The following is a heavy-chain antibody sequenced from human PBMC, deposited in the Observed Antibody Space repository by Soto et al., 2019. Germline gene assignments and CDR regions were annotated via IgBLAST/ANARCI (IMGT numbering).Heavy chain of an antibody. CDR2: TYSGGST. D-gene: IGHD3-10*01. J-gene: IGHJ4*02. Sequence: PEGSLRLSCAASGFTVSSNYMSWVRQAPGKGLEWVSGTYSGGSTYYADSVKGRYTVSRDNSKNTLYLQLSSLRAEDTAVYYCARNLGLGRHECWGQGTLVTVAS. CDR3: ARNLGLGRHEC. CDR1: GFTVSSNY. V-gene: IGHV3-66*01.